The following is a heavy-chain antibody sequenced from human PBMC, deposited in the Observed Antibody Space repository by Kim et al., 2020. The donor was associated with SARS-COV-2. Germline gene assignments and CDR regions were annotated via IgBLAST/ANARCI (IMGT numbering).Heavy chain of an antibody. Sequence: SETLSLTCTVSGGSISSYYWSWIRQPPGKGLEWTGYISYSGSTNHNLSLKSRFTISEDTSKNQFSLKLSPVTPADTPEYYCPRHNYDNLLGWNPSYLDY. CDR1: GGSISSYY. CDR3: PRHNYDNLLGWNPSYLDY. CDR2: ISYSGST. J-gene: IGHJ4*01. V-gene: IGHV4-59*08. D-gene: IGHD3-9*01.